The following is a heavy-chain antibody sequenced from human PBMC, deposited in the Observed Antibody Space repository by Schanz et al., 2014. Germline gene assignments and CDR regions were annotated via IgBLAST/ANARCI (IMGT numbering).Heavy chain of an antibody. V-gene: IGHV3-74*01. CDR2: INSDGRST. J-gene: IGHJ5*01. CDR3: AKDFTGSGIFFNS. CDR1: GFTFSRYA. Sequence: VQLVESGGGVVQPGRSVRLSCAASGFTFSRYAMHWVRQAPGKGLVWVSRINSDGRSTNYADSVKGRFTISRDNSRNTLYLQMNSLRAEDTAVYYCAKDFTGSGIFFNSWGQGTLVSVSS. D-gene: IGHD3-10*01.